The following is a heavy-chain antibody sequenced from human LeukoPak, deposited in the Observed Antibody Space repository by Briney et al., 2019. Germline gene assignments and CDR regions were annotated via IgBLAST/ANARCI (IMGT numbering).Heavy chain of an antibody. CDR2: ISGSGDNT. Sequence: GGSLRLSCAASGFILSTYWMSWVRQAPGKGLEWVSGISGSGDNTYYADSVKGRFTISRDNSKNTLYVQVNSLGTEDTAAYYCAKGSYYDSSGSFYFDYWGQGTLVTVSS. J-gene: IGHJ4*02. V-gene: IGHV3-23*01. CDR1: GFILSTYW. D-gene: IGHD3-22*01. CDR3: AKGSYYDSSGSFYFDY.